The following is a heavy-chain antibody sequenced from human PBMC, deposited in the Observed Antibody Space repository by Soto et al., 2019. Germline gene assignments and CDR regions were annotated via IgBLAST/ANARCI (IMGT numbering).Heavy chain of an antibody. Sequence: PGGSLRLSCAASGYTFKNHGMHWVRQAAGKGLEWVALVWSHGAEQYYGDSVKGRFTVSKDDSTHTVYLQMNSLRAEDTAVYYCARDSTVYKGIAAYGMDVWGQGTTVTVSS. CDR3: ARDSTVYKGIAAYGMDV. CDR2: VWSHGAEQ. V-gene: IGHV3-33*01. J-gene: IGHJ6*02. D-gene: IGHD6-13*01. CDR1: GYTFKNHG.